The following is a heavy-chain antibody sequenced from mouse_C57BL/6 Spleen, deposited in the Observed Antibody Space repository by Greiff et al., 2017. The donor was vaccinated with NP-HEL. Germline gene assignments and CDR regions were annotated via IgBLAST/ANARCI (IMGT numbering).Heavy chain of an antibody. CDR2: INPYNGGT. Sequence: EVQLQQSGPVLVKPGASVKMSCKASGYTFTDYYMNWVKQSHGKSLEWIGVINPYNGGTSYNQKFKGKATLTVDKSSSTAYMELNSLTSEDSAVYYCARYYGSSYWYFDVWGTGTTVTVSS. CDR3: ARYYGSSYWYFDV. J-gene: IGHJ1*03. D-gene: IGHD1-1*01. CDR1: GYTFTDYY. V-gene: IGHV1-19*01.